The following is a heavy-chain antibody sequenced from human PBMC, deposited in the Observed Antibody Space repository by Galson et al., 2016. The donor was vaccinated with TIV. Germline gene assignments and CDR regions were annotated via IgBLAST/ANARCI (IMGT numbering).Heavy chain of an antibody. CDR3: SREKYSGFGF. D-gene: IGHD5-12*01. CDR2: LNPSGVTT. CDR1: GCIFTTYY. V-gene: IGHV1-46*01. Sequence: SVKVSCKASGCIFTTYYIHWVRQAPGQGLEWMGMLNPSGVTTSYAEKFQDRVTMSMDTSTSTFYMELSSLTSEDTAIYYCSREKYSGFGFGGQGTLVTVSS. J-gene: IGHJ4*02.